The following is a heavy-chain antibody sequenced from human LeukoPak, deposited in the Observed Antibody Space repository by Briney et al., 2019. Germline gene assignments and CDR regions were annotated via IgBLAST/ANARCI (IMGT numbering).Heavy chain of an antibody. J-gene: IGHJ4*02. CDR1: GYTFTGYY. Sequence: ASVKVSCKASGYTFTGYYMHWVRQAPGQGLEWMGWINPNSGGTNYAQKFQGRVTMTRDTSISTAYMELSRLRSDDTAVYYCARTPGYYDSSGYYEVYDYWGQGTLVTASS. CDR3: ARTPGYYDSSGYYEVYDY. V-gene: IGHV1-2*02. CDR2: INPNSGGT. D-gene: IGHD3-22*01.